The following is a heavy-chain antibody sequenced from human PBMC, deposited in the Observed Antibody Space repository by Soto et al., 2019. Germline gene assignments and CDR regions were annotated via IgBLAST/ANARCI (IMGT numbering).Heavy chain of an antibody. Sequence: FTSYYMHWVRQPPGKGLEWIGEINHSGSTNYNPSLKSRVTISVDTSKNQFSLKLSSVTAADTAVYYCARAPPPYSSSPMDVWGKGTTVTVSS. CDR3: ARAPPPYSSSPMDV. D-gene: IGHD6-13*01. J-gene: IGHJ6*03. CDR1: FTSYY. CDR2: INHSGST. V-gene: IGHV4-34*01.